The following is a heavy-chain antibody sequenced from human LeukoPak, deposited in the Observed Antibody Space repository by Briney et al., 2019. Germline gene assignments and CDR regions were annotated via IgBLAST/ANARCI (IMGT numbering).Heavy chain of an antibody. V-gene: IGHV4-59*12. CDR1: GGSFSGYY. J-gene: IGHJ6*03. Sequence: SETLSLTCAVYGGSFSGYYWSWVRQPPGKGLEWIGFVYYTGSTNYSPSLKSRVTISVDASKNQFSLKLSSVTAADTAVYYCARWPYDFWSGSNPSYMDVWGKGTTVTVSS. CDR2: VYYTGST. CDR3: ARWPYDFWSGSNPSYMDV. D-gene: IGHD3-3*01.